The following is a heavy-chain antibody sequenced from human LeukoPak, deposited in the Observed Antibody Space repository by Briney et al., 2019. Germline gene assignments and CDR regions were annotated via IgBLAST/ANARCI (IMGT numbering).Heavy chain of an antibody. CDR3: ARGGGDGYNYDGY. CDR1: GGSFSGYY. J-gene: IGHJ4*02. V-gene: IGHV4-34*01. Sequence: SETLSLTCAVYGGSFSGYYWSWIRQPPGKGLEWIGEINHSGSTDYNPSLKSRVTISVDTSKNQFSLKLSSVTAADTAVYYCARGGGDGYNYDGYWGQGTLVTVSS. CDR2: INHSGST. D-gene: IGHD5-24*01.